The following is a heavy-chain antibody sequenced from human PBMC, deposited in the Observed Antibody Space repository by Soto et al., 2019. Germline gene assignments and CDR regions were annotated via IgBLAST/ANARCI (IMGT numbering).Heavy chain of an antibody. CDR2: LWFDGSNE. CDR1: GFPFSRYD. J-gene: IGHJ6*04. Sequence: GGSLRLSCAASGFPFSRYDMHWVRQAPGKGLEWVAVLWFDGSNEYYAASVQGRFTISRNNSKNTLYLQMDSLRPEDTAVYYCAKVLYASGGFDSEGAPYGMDGWGRGSRV. CDR3: AKVLYASGGFDSEGAPYGMDG. V-gene: IGHV3-33*06. D-gene: IGHD3-10*01.